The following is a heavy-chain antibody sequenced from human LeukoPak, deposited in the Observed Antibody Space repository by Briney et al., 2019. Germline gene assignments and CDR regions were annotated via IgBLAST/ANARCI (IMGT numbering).Heavy chain of an antibody. J-gene: IGHJ6*02. CDR2: IYYSGST. CDR1: GGSISSYY. D-gene: IGHD3-10*01. CDR3: ARGNGSGSYYKPYYYGMDV. V-gene: IGHV4-59*01. Sequence: PSETLSLTCTVSGGSISSYYWSWIRQPPGKGLEWIGYIYYSGSTNYNPSLKSRVTISVGTSKNQFSLKLSSVTAADTAVYYCARGNGSGSYYKPYYYGMDVWGQGTTVTVSS.